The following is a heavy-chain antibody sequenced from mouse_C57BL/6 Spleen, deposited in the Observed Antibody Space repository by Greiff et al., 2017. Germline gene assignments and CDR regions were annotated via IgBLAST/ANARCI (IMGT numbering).Heavy chain of an antibody. CDR2: IYPGNSDT. D-gene: IGHD2-2*01. Sequence: EVQLVESGTVLARPGASVKMSCKTSGYTFTSYWMHWVKQRPGQGLEWIGAIYPGNSDTSYNQKFKGKAKLTAVTAASAAYMELSSLTNEDSAVYSGIYYGYDAAMDYWGQGTSVTVSS. J-gene: IGHJ4*01. CDR3: IYYGYDAAMDY. CDR1: GYTFTSYW. V-gene: IGHV1-5*01.